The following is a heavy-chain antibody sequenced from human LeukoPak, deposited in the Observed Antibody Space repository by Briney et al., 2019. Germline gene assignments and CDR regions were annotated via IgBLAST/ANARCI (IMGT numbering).Heavy chain of an antibody. CDR2: ISHDGSDN. CDR3: ARSYYYGSGSYFALDY. J-gene: IGHJ4*02. D-gene: IGHD3-10*01. CDR1: GFTFNNYA. V-gene: IGHV3-30*03. Sequence: GGSLRLSCAASGFTFNNYAMHWVRQAPDKGLEWVAVISHDGSDNYYADSVKGRFTISRDNSKNTLYLQMNSLRAEDTAVYYCARSYYYGSGSYFALDYWGQGILVTVSS.